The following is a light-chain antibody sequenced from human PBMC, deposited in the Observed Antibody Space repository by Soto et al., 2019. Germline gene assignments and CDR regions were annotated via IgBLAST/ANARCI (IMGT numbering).Light chain of an antibody. CDR2: DAS. J-gene: IGKJ1*01. V-gene: IGKV3-11*01. CDR3: LQRSGWPWT. CDR1: QSVSSY. Sequence: EIVLTQSPATQSLSPGERATLSCRASQSVSSYLAWYQQKPGQAPRLLIYDASNRATDIPARFSGSGSGTDFTLTISSLEPEDFAVYYCLQRSGWPWTFGQGTKVEIK.